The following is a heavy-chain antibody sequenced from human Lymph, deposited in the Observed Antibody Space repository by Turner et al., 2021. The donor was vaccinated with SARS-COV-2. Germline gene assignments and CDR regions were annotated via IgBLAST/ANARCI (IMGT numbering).Heavy chain of an antibody. CDR1: GFTFSSYS. J-gene: IGHJ6*02. CDR3: ARDLAPYYFYGMDV. V-gene: IGHV3-21*01. CDR2: ISSSSSYI. D-gene: IGHD3-3*02. Sequence: EVQLVESGGGLVKPGGSLRLSGAASGFTFSSYSMNWVRQAPGKGLEWVSSISSSSSYIYYADSVKGRFTISRDNAKNSLYLQMNSLRAEDTAVYYCARDLAPYYFYGMDVWGQGTTVTVSS.